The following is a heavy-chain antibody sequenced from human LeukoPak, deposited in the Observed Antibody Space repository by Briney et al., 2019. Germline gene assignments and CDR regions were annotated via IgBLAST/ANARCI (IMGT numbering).Heavy chain of an antibody. CDR2: IYYSGST. Sequence: PSETLSLTCTVSGGSISSYYWSWIRQPPGKGLEWIGYIYYSGSTNYNPSLKSRVTISVDTSKNQFSLKLSSVTAADTAVYYCARGPLLRYLPDYGMDVWGQGTTVTVSS. CDR3: ARGPLLRYLPDYGMDV. D-gene: IGHD3-9*01. J-gene: IGHJ6*02. CDR1: GGSISSYY. V-gene: IGHV4-59*08.